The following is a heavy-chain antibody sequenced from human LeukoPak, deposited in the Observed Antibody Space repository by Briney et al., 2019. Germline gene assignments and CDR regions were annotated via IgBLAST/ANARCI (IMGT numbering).Heavy chain of an antibody. J-gene: IGHJ5*02. CDR3: ARGLSDCSSTSCLGSSWFDP. Sequence: SETLSLTCTVSGGSISSYYWSWIRQPAGKGLEWIGRIYTSGSTNYNPSLKSRVTMPVDTSKNQFSLKLSSVTAADTAVHYCARGLSDCSSTSCLGSSWFDPWGQGTLVTVSS. V-gene: IGHV4-4*07. CDR1: GGSISSYY. D-gene: IGHD2-2*01. CDR2: IYTSGST.